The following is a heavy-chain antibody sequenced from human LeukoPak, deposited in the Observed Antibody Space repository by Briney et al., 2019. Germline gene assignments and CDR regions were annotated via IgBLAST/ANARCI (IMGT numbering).Heavy chain of an antibody. Sequence: GESLKISCEGSGYSFTSYWISWVRQMSGKGLEWMGRIDPSDSYTNYSPSFQGHVTISADKSISTAYLQWSSLKASDTAMYYCATIAAATTRVYWGQGTLVTVSS. D-gene: IGHD6-13*01. J-gene: IGHJ4*02. V-gene: IGHV5-10-1*01. CDR2: IDPSDSYT. CDR1: GYSFTSYW. CDR3: ATIAAATTRVY.